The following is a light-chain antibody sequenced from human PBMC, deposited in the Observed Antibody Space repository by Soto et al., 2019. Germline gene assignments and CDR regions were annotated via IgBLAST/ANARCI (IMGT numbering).Light chain of an antibody. J-gene: IGKJ5*01. CDR1: QSVGSDY. CDR2: GAS. Sequence: EIVLTQSPGTLSLSPVERATLSCRASQSVGSDYLAWYQQKPGQAPRILIFGASGRATGIPDRFSGSGSGTEFTLTIKSLQAEDCAVYYCQQYYNWPRTFGQGTRLEIK. V-gene: IGKV3-20*01. CDR3: QQYYNWPRT.